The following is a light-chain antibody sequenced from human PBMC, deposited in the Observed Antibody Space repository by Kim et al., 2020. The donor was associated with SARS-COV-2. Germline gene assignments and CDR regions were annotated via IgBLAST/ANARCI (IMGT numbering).Light chain of an antibody. CDR1: HDISNF. CDR2: DAS. V-gene: IGKV1-33*01. CDR3: QQYDDLPFT. J-gene: IGKJ4*01. Sequence: DIQMTQSPSSLSASVGDRVTITCQASHDISNFLNWYQQKPGKAPNLLVFDASTLETGVPSRFSGSGTGTNFTFSISNLQSEDFATYFCQQYDDLPFTFGGGTRVEIK.